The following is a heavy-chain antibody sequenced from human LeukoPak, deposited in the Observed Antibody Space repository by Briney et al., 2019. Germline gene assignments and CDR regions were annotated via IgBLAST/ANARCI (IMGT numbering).Heavy chain of an antibody. CDR2: ISDDGRRK. CDR1: GLSFISYG. J-gene: IGHJ4*02. CDR3: ARALAATGTSLEDY. D-gene: IGHD1-1*01. V-gene: IGHV3-30*03. Sequence: GGSLRLSCAASGLSFISYGMHWVRQAPGKGLEWVGVISDDGRRKDYADSVKGRFTISRDNSKNTLYLQMNSLRAEDTAVYYCARALAATGTSLEDYWGQGTLVTVSS.